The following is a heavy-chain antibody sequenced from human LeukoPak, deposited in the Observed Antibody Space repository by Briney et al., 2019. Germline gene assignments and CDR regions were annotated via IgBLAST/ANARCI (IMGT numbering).Heavy chain of an antibody. CDR1: GDSISGSSHF. CDR3: ARRGITYSRTFFDY. D-gene: IGHD6-13*01. J-gene: IGHJ4*02. Sequence: PSETLSLTCTVSGDSISGSSHFWVWIRQPPGKGLEWVGSIFYSGSTYYNPSLKGRVTISVDTSKNQFSLKVNSVTAADTALYFCARRGITYSRTFFDYWGQGTLVTVSS. CDR2: IFYSGST. V-gene: IGHV4-39*01.